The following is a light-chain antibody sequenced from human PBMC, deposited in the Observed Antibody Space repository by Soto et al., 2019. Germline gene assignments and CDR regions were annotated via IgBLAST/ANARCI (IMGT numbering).Light chain of an antibody. CDR3: QQYGISPRT. CDR2: GAS. Sequence: IALTQPPGTLPLSPGARAPLSCRARQSISSRYFTWSQQNPGQAPRLLIDGASGRATGIPDRFSGSGAGTDCTLTISRLEPEDFAVYYCQQYGISPRTFGQGTKVDIK. CDR1: QSISSRY. J-gene: IGKJ1*01. V-gene: IGKV3-20*01.